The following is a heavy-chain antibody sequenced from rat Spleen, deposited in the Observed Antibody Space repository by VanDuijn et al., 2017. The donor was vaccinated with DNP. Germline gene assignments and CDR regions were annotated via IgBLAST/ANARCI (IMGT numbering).Heavy chain of an antibody. J-gene: IGHJ3*01. CDR1: GFTFSNYD. CDR3: TTDFERGY. Sequence: EVQLVESGGDLVQPGRSLKVSCAVSGFTFSNYDMAWVRQAPTKGLEWVATISYDGSTTFYRDSVQGRFTISRDNAKDTLYLQMDSLRSEDTATFYCTTDFERGYWGQGTLVTVSS. CDR2: ISYDGSTT. D-gene: IGHD1-11*01. V-gene: IGHV5-20*01.